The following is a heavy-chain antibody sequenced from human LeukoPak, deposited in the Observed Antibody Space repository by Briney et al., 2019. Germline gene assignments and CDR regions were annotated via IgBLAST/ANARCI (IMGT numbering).Heavy chain of an antibody. CDR2: ISYSGTT. Sequence: SETLSLTCTVSGGSINSNSNSWGWIRQPPGKGPEWIGSISYSGTTYYRSSLKSRVTISVDTSKNQFSLKLTSMTAEDTAVYYCARHSFEVATLTPFDSWGQGTLVTVSS. V-gene: IGHV4-39*01. CDR1: GGSINSNSNS. CDR3: ARHSFEVATLTPFDS. J-gene: IGHJ4*02. D-gene: IGHD5-12*01.